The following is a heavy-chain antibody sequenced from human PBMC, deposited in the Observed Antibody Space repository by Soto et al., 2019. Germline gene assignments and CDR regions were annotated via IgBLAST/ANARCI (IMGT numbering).Heavy chain of an antibody. D-gene: IGHD3-10*01. Sequence: QLQLVQSGAEVKRPGASVRVSCKASGNTLTGYFLHWVRQARGQGLEWMGWLNSNSGGTKIAQKFQGRLAMTRDKSITTAYMELSRLRSDDTAVYYCATSPGWLGEGSGGLDVWGRGATVTVSS. J-gene: IGHJ6*02. CDR3: ATSPGWLGEGSGGLDV. CDR2: LNSNSGGT. CDR1: GNTLTGYF. V-gene: IGHV1-2*02.